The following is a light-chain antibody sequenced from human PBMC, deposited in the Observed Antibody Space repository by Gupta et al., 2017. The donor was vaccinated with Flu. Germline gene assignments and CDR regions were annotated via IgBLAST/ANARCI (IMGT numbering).Light chain of an antibody. CDR2: KVS. J-gene: IGKJ5*01. Sequence: DVVMTQSPLSLPVTLGQPASISCRSSQSLVYSDGNTFLSWFHQRPGQSPRRLIYKVSNRDSGVPDRLSGSGSGTDFTLTISRVEAEDVGVYYCMQGTHWPPITFGQGTRLEIK. V-gene: IGKV2-30*01. CDR3: MQGTHWPPIT. CDR1: QSLVYSDGNTF.